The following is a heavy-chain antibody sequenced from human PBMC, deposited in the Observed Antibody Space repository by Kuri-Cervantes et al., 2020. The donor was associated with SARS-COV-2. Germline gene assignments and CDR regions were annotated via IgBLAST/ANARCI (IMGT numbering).Heavy chain of an antibody. CDR1: GFTFSSYG. J-gene: IGHJ4*02. Sequence: GGSLRLSCAASGFTFSSYGMHWVRQAPGKGLEWVAVISYDGSNKYYADSVKGRFTISRDNSKNTLYLQMNSLRAEDTAVYYCARGGYSSSSADYWGQGTLVTVSS. CDR2: ISYDGSNK. D-gene: IGHD6-6*01. CDR3: ARGGYSSSSADY. V-gene: IGHV3-30*19.